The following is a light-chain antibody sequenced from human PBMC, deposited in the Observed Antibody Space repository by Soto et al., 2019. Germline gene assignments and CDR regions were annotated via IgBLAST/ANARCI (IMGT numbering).Light chain of an antibody. V-gene: IGKV3-15*01. CDR1: QSVHSN. J-gene: IGKJ4*01. CDR3: QQYTDWPWGT. Sequence: EIVMTQSPATLSLSPGETATLSCRASQSVHSNLAWFQQHPGQAPRLLIYGASSSATGIPVRFSVSGSGTEFTLTISSLQPEDFAVYYCQQYTDWPWGTFGGGTKVGIK. CDR2: GAS.